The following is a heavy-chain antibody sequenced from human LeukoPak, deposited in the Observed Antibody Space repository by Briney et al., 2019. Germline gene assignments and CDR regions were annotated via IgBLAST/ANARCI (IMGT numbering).Heavy chain of an antibody. Sequence: SETLSLTCTVSGGSISSGGYYWSWIRQHPGKGLEWIGYIYYSGSTYYNPSLKSRVTISVDTSKNQFSLKLSSVTAADTAVYHCARAPRITIFGVVIIRFDPWGQGTLVTVSS. D-gene: IGHD3-3*01. CDR1: GGSISSGGYY. J-gene: IGHJ5*02. CDR3: ARAPRITIFGVVIIRFDP. V-gene: IGHV4-31*03. CDR2: IYYSGST.